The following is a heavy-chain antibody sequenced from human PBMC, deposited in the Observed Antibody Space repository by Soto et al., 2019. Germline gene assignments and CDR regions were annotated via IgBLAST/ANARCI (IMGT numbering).Heavy chain of an antibody. D-gene: IGHD2-8*01. V-gene: IGHV5-51*01. J-gene: IGHJ6*02. CDR1: GYSFTSYW. Sequence: PGESLKISCKGSGYSFTSYWIGWVRQMPGKGLEWMGIIYPGDSDTRYSPSFQGRVTISADKSISTAYLQWSSLKASDTAMYYCAKSMAPGNYYYYGMDVWGQGTTVTVSS. CDR2: IYPGDSDT. CDR3: AKSMAPGNYYYYGMDV.